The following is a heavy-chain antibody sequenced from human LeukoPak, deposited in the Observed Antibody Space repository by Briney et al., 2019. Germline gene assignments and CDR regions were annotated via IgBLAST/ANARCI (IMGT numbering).Heavy chain of an antibody. CDR2: INSDGINT. D-gene: IGHD4-11*01. CDR3: ARVASNYDLDY. V-gene: IGHV3-74*01. Sequence: GGSLRLSCAASGFTFSNYWMHWVRQAPGKGLVWVSRINSDGINTSYADSVKGRFTISRDNAKNTLNLQMNSLRAEDTALYYCARVASNYDLDYWGQGTLVSVSS. J-gene: IGHJ4*02. CDR1: GFTFSNYW.